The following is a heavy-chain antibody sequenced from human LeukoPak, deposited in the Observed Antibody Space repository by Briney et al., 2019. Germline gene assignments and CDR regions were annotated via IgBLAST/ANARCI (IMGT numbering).Heavy chain of an antibody. CDR2: IYSGGNT. CDR1: GFTVSSNY. CDR3: ARDRNYYGMDV. V-gene: IGHV3-53*01. J-gene: IGHJ6*02. Sequence: PGGSLRLSCAAPGFTVSSNYMSWVRQAPGKGLEWVSVIYSGGNTYYADSVKGRFTISRDNSKNTLYLQMNSLRAEDTAVYYCARDRNYYGMDVWGRGTTVTVSS.